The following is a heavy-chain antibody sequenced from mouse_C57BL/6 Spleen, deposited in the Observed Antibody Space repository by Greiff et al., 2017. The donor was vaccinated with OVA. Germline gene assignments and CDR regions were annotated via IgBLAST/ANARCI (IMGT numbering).Heavy chain of an antibody. D-gene: IGHD1-1*01. CDR3: ATYYYGSSYYFDY. J-gene: IGHJ2*01. CDR1: GFTFSDYG. Sequence: EVMLVESGGGLVKPGGSLQLSCAASGFTFSDYGMHWVRQAPEKGLEWVAYISSGSSTIYYADTVKGRFTTSRDNAKNTLFLQMTSLRSEDTAMYYCATYYYGSSYYFDYWGQGTTLTVSS. CDR2: ISSGSSTI. V-gene: IGHV5-17*01.